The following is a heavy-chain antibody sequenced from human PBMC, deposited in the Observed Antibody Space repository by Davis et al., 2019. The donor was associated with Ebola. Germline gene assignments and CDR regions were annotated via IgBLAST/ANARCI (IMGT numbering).Heavy chain of an antibody. V-gene: IGHV3-30-3*02. CDR1: GFTFSSYA. CDR3: AKRRGMDV. Sequence: GESLKISCAASGFTFSSYAMHWVRQAPGKGLEWVAVISYDGSNKYYADSVKGRFTISRDNSKNTLYLQMNSLRAEDTAVYYCAKRRGMDVWGQGTTVTVSS. J-gene: IGHJ6*02. CDR2: ISYDGSNK.